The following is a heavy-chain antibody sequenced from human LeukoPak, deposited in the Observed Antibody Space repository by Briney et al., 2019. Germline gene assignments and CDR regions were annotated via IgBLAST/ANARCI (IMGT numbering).Heavy chain of an antibody. CDR1: GFSINSYD. Sequence: GGSLRLSCTASGFSINSYDMNWVRQAPGKGLEWVSSISPKSDFIYYSDSVGGRFTISRDNADNSLYLQMNSLRAEDTAVYYCARADCSASTCYLRRSWFDPWGQGILVTVSS. CDR2: ISPKSDFI. CDR3: ARADCSASTCYLRRSWFDP. D-gene: IGHD3-9*01. J-gene: IGHJ5*02. V-gene: IGHV3-21*01.